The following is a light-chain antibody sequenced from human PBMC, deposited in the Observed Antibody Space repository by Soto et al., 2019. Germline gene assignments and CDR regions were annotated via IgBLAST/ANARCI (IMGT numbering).Light chain of an antibody. CDR3: QQYKNWPYT. V-gene: IGKV3-15*01. CDR2: GAS. CDR1: PISSN. Sequence: VVTQSPASLSVSPWDRVTISCRAGPISSNLAWHQQRPGQAPRLLIDGASVRATGGPARVSGRGAGTEVTLTSNSLQSEDYEVYVCQQYKNWPYTFGQGTKVDIK. J-gene: IGKJ2*01.